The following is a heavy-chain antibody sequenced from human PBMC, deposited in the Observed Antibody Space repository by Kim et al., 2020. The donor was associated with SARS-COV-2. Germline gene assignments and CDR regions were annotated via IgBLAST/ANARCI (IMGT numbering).Heavy chain of an antibody. J-gene: IGHJ4*02. CDR2: IYHSGST. Sequence: SETLSLTCAVSGGSISSSNWWSWVRQPPGKGLEWIGEIYHSGSTNYNPSLKSRVTISVDKSKNQFSLKLSSVTAADTAVYYCARLSEGPSSKKLGTADYWGQGTLVTVSS. D-gene: IGHD7-27*01. CDR3: ARLSEGPSSKKLGTADY. CDR1: GGSISSSNW. V-gene: IGHV4-4*02.